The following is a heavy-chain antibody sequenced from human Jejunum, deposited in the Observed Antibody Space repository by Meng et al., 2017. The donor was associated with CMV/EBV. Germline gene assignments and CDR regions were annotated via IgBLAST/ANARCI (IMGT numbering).Heavy chain of an antibody. CDR3: VRGRCTRTSCYKGAFDF. J-gene: IGHJ4*02. V-gene: IGHV4-4*02. Sequence: SIRDRDWWSSVRQSPGQGLESRREKAPTESSNHNQSLKNRVTISVDRAKIQFSLKLTSVTAADTAVYYCVRGRCTRTSCYKGAFDFWSQGTLVTVSS. CDR2: KAPTESS. D-gene: IGHD2-2*02. CDR1: SIRDRDW.